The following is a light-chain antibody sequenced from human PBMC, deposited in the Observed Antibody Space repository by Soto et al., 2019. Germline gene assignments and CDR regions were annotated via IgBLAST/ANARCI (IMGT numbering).Light chain of an antibody. CDR1: QSVSSN. CDR2: GAS. Sequence: EIVMTQSPATLSVSPGERATLSCRASQSVSSNFAWYQQKPGQAPSLVIYGASSRATGIPDRFSGSGSGTDFTLTINRLEPEDFAVYYCQQYVESPWTFGQGTKVDIK. V-gene: IGKV3-20*01. CDR3: QQYVESPWT. J-gene: IGKJ1*01.